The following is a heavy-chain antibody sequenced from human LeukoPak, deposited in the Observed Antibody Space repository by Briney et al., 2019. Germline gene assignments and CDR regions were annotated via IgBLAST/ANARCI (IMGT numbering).Heavy chain of an antibody. V-gene: IGHV3-23*01. J-gene: IGHJ5*02. CDR2: ISGSGGST. CDR3: AKGRALVGGTTRSYDS. D-gene: IGHD1-26*01. Sequence: PGGSLRLSCAASGFTFSSYAMSWVRQAPGKGLEWVSAISGSGGSTYYADSVKGRFTISRDNSKNTLYLQMNSLRVEDTAVYYCAKGRALVGGTTRSYDSWGQGTPVTVSS. CDR1: GFTFSSYA.